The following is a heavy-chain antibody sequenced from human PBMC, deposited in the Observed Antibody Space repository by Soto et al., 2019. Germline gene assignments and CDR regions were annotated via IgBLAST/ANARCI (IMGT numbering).Heavy chain of an antibody. D-gene: IGHD3-10*01. J-gene: IGHJ4*02. CDR2: IYYSGST. V-gene: IGHV4-31*03. Sequence: QVQLQESGPGLVKPSQTLSLTCTVSGGSISSGGYYWSWIRQHPGKGLEWIGYIYYSGSTYYNPSLTSRVTISVDTSKNQFSLKLSSVTAADTAVYYCARGSMVRGVIDFDYWGQGTLVTVSS. CDR3: ARGSMVRGVIDFDY. CDR1: GGSISSGGYY.